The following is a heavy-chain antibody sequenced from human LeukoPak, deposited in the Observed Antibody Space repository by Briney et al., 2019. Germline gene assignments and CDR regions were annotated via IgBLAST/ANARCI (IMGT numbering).Heavy chain of an antibody. D-gene: IGHD6-19*01. CDR2: ISTHNGNT. V-gene: IGHV1-18*01. CDR3: ARGDSSGWP. J-gene: IGHJ5*02. CDR1: XXSFMXXG. Sequence: VSCXXXXXSFMXXGMTXVRQTPGQGLEWMGWISTHNGNTKYAQKFQDRVTMTTDTSTSTVYMELRSLRFDDTATYYCARGDSSGWPWGQGTSVTVSS.